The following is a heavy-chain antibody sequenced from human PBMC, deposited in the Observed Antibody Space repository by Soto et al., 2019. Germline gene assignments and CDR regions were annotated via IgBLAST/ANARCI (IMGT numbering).Heavy chain of an antibody. Sequence: ELQLVESGGGLVKPGGSLRLSCAASGFNFSNGWMSWGRQAPGKGLEWVGRIKSKIHGGTTDYAAHVKGRFTISRDNSKDALYLEMHSQQTDETAVYYCSTDEWEWGQGTLVTVSS. CDR1: GFNFSNGW. J-gene: IGHJ4*02. CDR3: STDEWE. CDR2: IKSKIHGGTT. V-gene: IGHV3-15*05. D-gene: IGHD1-26*01.